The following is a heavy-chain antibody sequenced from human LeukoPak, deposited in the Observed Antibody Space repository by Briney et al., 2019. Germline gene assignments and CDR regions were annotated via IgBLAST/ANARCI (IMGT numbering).Heavy chain of an antibody. CDR3: ARGSFGTTGTSKYYYYGMDV. CDR1: GFTFSSYA. Sequence: PGGSLRLSCAASGFTFSSYAMHWVRQAPGKGLGWVAVISYDGSNKYYADSVKGRFTISRDNSKNTLYLQMNSLRAEDTAVYYCARGSFGTTGTSKYYYYGMDVWGQGTTVTVSS. CDR2: ISYDGSNK. D-gene: IGHD1-1*01. V-gene: IGHV3-30-3*01. J-gene: IGHJ6*02.